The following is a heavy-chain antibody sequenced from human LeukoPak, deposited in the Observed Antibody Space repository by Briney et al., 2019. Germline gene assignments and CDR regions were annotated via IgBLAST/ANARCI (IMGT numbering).Heavy chain of an antibody. V-gene: IGHV4-61*02. D-gene: IGHD2-2*01. CDR1: GGSISSGSYY. J-gene: IGHJ6*02. Sequence: EPSQTLSLTCTVSGGSISSGSYYWSWIRQPAGKGLEWIGRIYTSGSTNYNPSLKSRVTISVDTSKNQFSLKVSSVTAADTAVYFCARDAGHQLSRRNYYAMDVWGQGTTVTVSS. CDR2: IYTSGST. CDR3: ARDAGHQLSRRNYYAMDV.